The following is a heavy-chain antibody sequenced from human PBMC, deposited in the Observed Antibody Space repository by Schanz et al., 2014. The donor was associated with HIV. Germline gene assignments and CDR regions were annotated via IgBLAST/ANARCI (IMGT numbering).Heavy chain of an antibody. J-gene: IGHJ3*02. CDR2: ISGSGGTT. Sequence: EVQLVESGGGLVQPGGSLRLSCAASGFTFSMYAMSWVRQAPGKGLEWVSVISGSGGTTYFADSVKGRFTISRDNSKSTLYLQTNSLRPEDTAIYYCAKDGSWEAFDVFDIWGQGTTVTVPS. CDR1: GFTFSMYA. V-gene: IGHV3-23*04. D-gene: IGHD1-26*01. CDR3: AKDGSWEAFDVFDI.